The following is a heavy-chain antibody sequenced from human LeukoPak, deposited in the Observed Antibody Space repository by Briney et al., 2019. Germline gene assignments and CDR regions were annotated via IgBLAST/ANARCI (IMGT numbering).Heavy chain of an antibody. J-gene: IGHJ3*02. CDR3: ACSSSSSNSDAFDI. CDR2: IYYSGST. CDR1: GGSISSSSYY. Sequence: SETLSLTCTVSGGSISSSSYYWGWIRQPPGKGLEWIGSIYYSGSTYYNPSLKSRVTISVDTSKNQFSLKLSSVTAADTAVYYCACSSSSSNSDAFDIWGQGTMVTVSS. D-gene: IGHD6-13*01. V-gene: IGHV4-39*07.